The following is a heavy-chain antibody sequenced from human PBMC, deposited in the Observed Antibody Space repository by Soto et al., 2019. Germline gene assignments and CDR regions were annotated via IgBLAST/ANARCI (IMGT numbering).Heavy chain of an antibody. CDR2: ISSSSSTI. V-gene: IGHV3-48*01. J-gene: IGHJ3*02. CDR3: ARDGQQWLVLGYAFDI. Sequence: GGSLRLSCAASGFTFSSYGMHWVRQAPWKGLEWVSYISSSSSTIYYADSVKGRFTISRDNAKNSLYLQMNSLRAEDTAVYYCARDGQQWLVLGYAFDIWGQGTMVTVSS. D-gene: IGHD6-19*01. CDR1: GFTFSSYG.